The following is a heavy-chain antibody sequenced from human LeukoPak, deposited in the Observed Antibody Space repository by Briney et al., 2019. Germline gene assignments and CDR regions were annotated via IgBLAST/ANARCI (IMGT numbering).Heavy chain of an antibody. CDR3: ARGRDPYCSGGSCVLGYGTDV. J-gene: IGHJ6*02. CDR1: GYTFTSYG. V-gene: IGHV1-18*01. CDR2: ISAYNGNT. D-gene: IGHD2-15*01. Sequence: ASVKVSCKASGYTFTSYGISWVRQAPGQGLEWMGWISAYNGNTNYEQKLQGRVTMTTDTSTSTAYMELRSLRSDDTAVYYCARGRDPYCSGGSCVLGYGTDVWGQGTTVTVSS.